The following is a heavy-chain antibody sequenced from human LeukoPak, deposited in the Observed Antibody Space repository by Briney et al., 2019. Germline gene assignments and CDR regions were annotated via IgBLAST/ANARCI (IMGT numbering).Heavy chain of an antibody. CDR2: ISSSSSYI. V-gene: IGHV3-21*01. D-gene: IGHD3-16*01. CDR1: GFTFSSYS. Sequence: GGSLRLSCAASGFTFSSYSMNWVRQAPGKGLEWVSSISSSSSYIYYADSVKGRFTISRDNAKNSLYLQMNSLRAEDTAVYYCARDRMMTIDAFDIWGQGTMVTVSS. J-gene: IGHJ3*02. CDR3: ARDRMMTIDAFDI.